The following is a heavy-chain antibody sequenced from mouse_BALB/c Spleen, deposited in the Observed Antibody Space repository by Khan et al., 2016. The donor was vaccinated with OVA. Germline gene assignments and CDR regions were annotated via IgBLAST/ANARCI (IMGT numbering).Heavy chain of an antibody. Sequence: VELVESGGGLVQPGGSRKLSCAASGFTFSRFGMHLVRQAPEKGLEWVAYISSGSSSIYYADTVKGRFTISRDNPKNTLFLQMTSLRSEDTAMYYCARDSNFDYWGQGTTLTVSS. CDR2: ISSGSSSI. J-gene: IGHJ2*01. CDR1: GFTFSRFG. CDR3: ARDSNFDY. V-gene: IGHV5-17*02.